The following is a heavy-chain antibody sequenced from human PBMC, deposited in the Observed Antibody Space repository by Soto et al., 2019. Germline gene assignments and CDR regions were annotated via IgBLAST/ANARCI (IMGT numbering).Heavy chain of an antibody. Sequence: EVQLVESGGGLIQPGGSLRLSCVASGFIVSSNQMSWVRQAPGKGLELVSVIDSGHTTYYADSVEGRFTISRDDSKNTLYFQMNSLSVEDTAVYYCVRGPSDHKLRLVEWPYGDYWGQGALVTVSS. D-gene: IGHD3-3*01. V-gene: IGHV3-53*01. CDR2: IDSGHTT. J-gene: IGHJ4*02. CDR3: VRGPSDHKLRLVEWPYGDY. CDR1: GFIVSSNQ.